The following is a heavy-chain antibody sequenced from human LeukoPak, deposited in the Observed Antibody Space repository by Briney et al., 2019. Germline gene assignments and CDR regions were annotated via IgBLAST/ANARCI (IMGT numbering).Heavy chain of an antibody. CDR3: ARSGFDIVVVPTAQGFDY. CDR2: INPNSGGT. CDR1: GYTFTGYY. V-gene: IGHV1-2*02. J-gene: IGHJ4*02. D-gene: IGHD2-2*01. Sequence: GASVKVSCKASGYTFTGYYMHWVRQAPGQGLEWMGWINPNSGGTNYAQKLQGRVTMTTDTSTSTAYMELRSLRSDDTAVYFCARSGFDIVVVPTAQGFDYWGQGTLVTVSS.